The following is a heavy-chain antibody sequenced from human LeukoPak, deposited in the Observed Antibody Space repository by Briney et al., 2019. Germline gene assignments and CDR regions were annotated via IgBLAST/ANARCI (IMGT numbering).Heavy chain of an antibody. CDR2: IYHSGST. CDR3: ASTIVGATTAYFQH. Sequence: PSETLSLTCTVSGGSISSGGYYWSWIRQPPGKGLEWIGYIYHSGSTYYNPSLKSRVTISVDRSKNQFSLKLSSVTAADTAVYYCASTIVGATTAYFQHWGQGTLVTVSS. CDR1: GGSISSGGYY. D-gene: IGHD1-26*01. J-gene: IGHJ1*01. V-gene: IGHV4-30-2*01.